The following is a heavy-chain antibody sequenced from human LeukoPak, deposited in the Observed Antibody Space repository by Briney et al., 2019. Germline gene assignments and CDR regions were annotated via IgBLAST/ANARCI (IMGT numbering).Heavy chain of an antibody. D-gene: IGHD2-2*01. CDR2: IKQDGSET. V-gene: IGHV3-7*01. CDR3: ARMVFPYCTSTRCSDYYYYYMDV. CDR1: GFTFSGYS. J-gene: IGHJ6*03. Sequence: PGGSLRLSCAASGFTFSGYSMSWVRQAPGKGLEWVANIKQDGSETYYADSVKGRFTISRDNAKNSLYMQMNSLRAEDTAVYYCARMVFPYCTSTRCSDYYYYYMDVWGKGTTVTVSS.